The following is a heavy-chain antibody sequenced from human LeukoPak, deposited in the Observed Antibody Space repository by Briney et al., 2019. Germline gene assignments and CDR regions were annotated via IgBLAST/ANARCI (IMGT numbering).Heavy chain of an antibody. V-gene: IGHV4-59*01. CDR3: ARDYYYMDV. Sequence: SETLSLTCTVSGGSISNYYWSWIRQPPGKGLEWIGYIYYSGSTNYNPSLKSRVTISVDTSKNQFSLKLSSVTAADTAVYYCARDYYYMDVWGKGTTVTVSS. J-gene: IGHJ6*03. CDR1: GGSISNYY. CDR2: IYYSGST.